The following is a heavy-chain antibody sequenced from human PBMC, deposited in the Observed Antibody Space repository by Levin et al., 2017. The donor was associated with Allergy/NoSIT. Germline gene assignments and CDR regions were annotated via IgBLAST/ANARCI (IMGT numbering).Heavy chain of an antibody. V-gene: IGHV4-59*08. CDR3: ARLHHGSGSYFADY. CDR1: GGSISSYY. D-gene: IGHD3-10*01. CDR2: IYYSGST. Sequence: SQTLSLTCTVSGGSISSYYWSWIRQPPGKGLEWIGYIYYSGSTNYNPSLKSRVTISVDTSKNQFSLKLSSVTAADTAVYYCARLHHGSGSYFADYWGQGTLVTVSS. J-gene: IGHJ4*02.